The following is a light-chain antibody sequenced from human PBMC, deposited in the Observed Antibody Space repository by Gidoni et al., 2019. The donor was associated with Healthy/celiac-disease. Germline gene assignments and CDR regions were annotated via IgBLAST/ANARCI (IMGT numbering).Light chain of an antibody. CDR1: QDISNY. V-gene: IGKV1-33*01. CDR2: DAS. J-gene: IGKJ2*01. Sequence: DIQMTQSPSSLSASVGDRVTITCQASQDISNYLNWYQQKPGTAPKLLIYDASNLETGVPSRFSGSGSGTDFTFTISSLQPEAIATYYCPQYDNLPPYTFGQGTKLEIK. CDR3: PQYDNLPPYT.